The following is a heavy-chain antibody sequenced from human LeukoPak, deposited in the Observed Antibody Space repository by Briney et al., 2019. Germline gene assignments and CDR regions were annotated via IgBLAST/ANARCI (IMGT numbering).Heavy chain of an antibody. CDR3: ARNTRFLEWPYFDY. CDR2: IYYSGST. Sequence: SETLSLTCTDSGGSISSSSYYWGWIRQPPGKGLEWIGSIYYSGSTYSNPSLKSRVTISVDTSKNQFSLKLSSVTAADTAVYYCARNTRFLEWPYFDYWGQGTLVTVSS. J-gene: IGHJ4*02. V-gene: IGHV4-39*01. D-gene: IGHD3-3*01. CDR1: GGSISSSSYY.